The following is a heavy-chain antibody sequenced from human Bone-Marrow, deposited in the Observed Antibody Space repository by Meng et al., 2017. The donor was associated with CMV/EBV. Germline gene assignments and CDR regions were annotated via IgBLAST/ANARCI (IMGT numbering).Heavy chain of an antibody. J-gene: IGHJ1*01. V-gene: IGHV3-20*04. CDR1: GFTFDDYG. D-gene: IGHD6-6*01. Sequence: GGSLRLSCAASGFTFDDYGMSWVRQAPGKGLEWVSGINWNGGSTAYVDSVKGRFTISRDNAKNSLYLQMNSLRAEDTAVYYCARAGYSSSSRDFQHWGQGTLVTVSS. CDR2: INWNGGST. CDR3: ARAGYSSSSRDFQH.